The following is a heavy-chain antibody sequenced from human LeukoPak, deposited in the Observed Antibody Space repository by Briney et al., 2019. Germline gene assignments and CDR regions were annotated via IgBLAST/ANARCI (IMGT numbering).Heavy chain of an antibody. V-gene: IGHV3-53*01. D-gene: IGHD4-17*01. CDR2: IHTSGDT. CDR1: GFTFSSYS. J-gene: IGHJ5*02. Sequence: PGGSLRLSCVASGFTFSSYSMNWVRQAPGKGLEWVSAIHTSGDTCYADSVKGRFTISRDTSKNTLYLQINSLRVEDTAVYYCIVFGDSNHWGQGTLVTVSS. CDR3: IVFGDSNH.